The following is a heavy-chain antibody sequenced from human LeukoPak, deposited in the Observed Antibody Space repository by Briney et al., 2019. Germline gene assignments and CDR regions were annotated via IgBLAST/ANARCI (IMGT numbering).Heavy chain of an antibody. J-gene: IGHJ5*02. D-gene: IGHD2-15*01. CDR2: IYYSGST. Sequence: SETLSLTCTVSGGSISSYYWSWIRQPPGKGLEWIGYIYYSGSTNYNPSLKSRVTISVDTSKNQFSLKLSSVTAADTAVYYWARAENESAAYCSGGSCYWVWFDPWGQGTLVTVSS. CDR1: GGSISSYY. CDR3: ARAENESAAYCSGGSCYWVWFDP. V-gene: IGHV4-59*08.